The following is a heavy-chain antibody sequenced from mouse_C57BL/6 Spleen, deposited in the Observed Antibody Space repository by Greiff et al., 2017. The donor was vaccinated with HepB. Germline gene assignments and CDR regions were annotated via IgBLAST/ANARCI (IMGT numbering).Heavy chain of an antibody. J-gene: IGHJ4*01. CDR2: IYPGSGST. Sequence: QVQLKQPGAELVKPGASVKMSCKASGYTFTSYWITWVKQRPGQGLEWIGDIYPGSGSTNYNEKFKSKATLTVDTSSSTAYMQLSSLTSEDSAVYYCARWGTSKAMDYWGQGTSVTVSS. V-gene: IGHV1-55*01. D-gene: IGHD2-14*01. CDR1: GYTFTSYW. CDR3: ARWGTSKAMDY.